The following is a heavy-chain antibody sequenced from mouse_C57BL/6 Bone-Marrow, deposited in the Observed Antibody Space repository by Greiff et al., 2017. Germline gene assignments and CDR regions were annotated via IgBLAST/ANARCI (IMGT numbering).Heavy chain of an antibody. Sequence: EVMLVESGGGLVQPKGSLKLSCAASGFSFNTYAMNWVRQAPGQGLEWVARIRSKSNNYATYYADSVKDRFTISRDDSESMLYLQMNNLKTEDTAMYDCVREETSQTLFDYWGKGTTLTVSS. CDR2: IRSKSNNYAT. J-gene: IGHJ2*01. D-gene: IGHD3-2*02. CDR3: VREETSQTLFDY. CDR1: GFSFNTYA. V-gene: IGHV10-1*01.